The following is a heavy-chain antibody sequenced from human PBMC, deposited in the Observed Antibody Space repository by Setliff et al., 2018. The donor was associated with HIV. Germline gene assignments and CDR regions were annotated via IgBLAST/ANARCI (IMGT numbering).Heavy chain of an antibody. J-gene: IGHJ3*02. CDR2: IYTSGTT. D-gene: IGHD2-15*01. CDR1: GGSISSGGFY. V-gene: IGHV4-61*02. Sequence: TLSLTCTVSGGSISSGGFYWYWIRQPAGKGLEWIGRIYTSGTTNYNPSLKSRVTISMDTSKSQFSLRLTSVTAADTAVYYCAGQDIGAVQALGAFDIWGQGTMVTVSS. CDR3: AGQDIGAVQALGAFDI.